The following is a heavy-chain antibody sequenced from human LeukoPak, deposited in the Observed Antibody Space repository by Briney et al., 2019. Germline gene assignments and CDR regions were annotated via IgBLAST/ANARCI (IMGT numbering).Heavy chain of an antibody. CDR1: GFTFSNYA. D-gene: IGHD3-10*01. CDR2: ISYDGSNK. Sequence: PGGSLRLSCAASGFTFSNYAIHWVRQAPGKGLEWVALISYDGSNKYYADSVKGRFTISRDNSKKTMYLQMNSLRAEDTAVYYCARIHYYGSGSYYTSDYWGQGTLVTVSS. V-gene: IGHV3-30-3*01. CDR3: ARIHYYGSGSYYTSDY. J-gene: IGHJ4*02.